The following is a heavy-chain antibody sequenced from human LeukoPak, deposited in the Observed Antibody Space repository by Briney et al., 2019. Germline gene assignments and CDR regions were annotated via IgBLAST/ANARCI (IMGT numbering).Heavy chain of an antibody. Sequence: GGSLRLSCAASGFTFSSYEMNWVRQAPGKGLEWVSSISSSSSYIYYADSVKGRFTISRDNAKNSLYLQMNSLRAEDTAVYYCAREDVYSSSWYGHYYYYYYMDVWGKGTTVTISS. CDR1: GFTFSSYE. V-gene: IGHV3-21*01. J-gene: IGHJ6*03. D-gene: IGHD6-13*01. CDR2: ISSSSSYI. CDR3: AREDVYSSSWYGHYYYYYYMDV.